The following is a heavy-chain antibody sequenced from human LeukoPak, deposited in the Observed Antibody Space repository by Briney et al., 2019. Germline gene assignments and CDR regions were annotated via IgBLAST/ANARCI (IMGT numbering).Heavy chain of an antibody. CDR2: IKQDGSEK. V-gene: IGHV3-7*01. J-gene: IGHJ6*03. CDR3: ASPAHYSGYERYYYMDV. D-gene: IGHD5-12*01. Sequence: PGGSLRLSCAASGFTFSNYWMTWVRQAPGKGLEWVANIKQDGSEKYYVDSVKGRFTISRDNAKNSLYLQMNSLRAEDTAVYYCASPAHYSGYERYYYMDVWGKGTTVTVSS. CDR1: GFTFSNYW.